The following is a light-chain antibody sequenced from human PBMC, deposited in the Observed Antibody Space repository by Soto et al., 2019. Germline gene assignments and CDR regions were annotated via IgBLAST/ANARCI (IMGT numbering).Light chain of an antibody. CDR2: DAS. Sequence: EIVLTQSPATLSLSPGERATLSCRASQSVSSYLAWYQQKPGQAPRLLIYDASNRATGIPARFSGSGSGTDFTLTISSLEPEDFAVYYCQQYNNWPRTFGLGTKVDIK. CDR1: QSVSSY. CDR3: QQYNNWPRT. V-gene: IGKV3-11*01. J-gene: IGKJ1*01.